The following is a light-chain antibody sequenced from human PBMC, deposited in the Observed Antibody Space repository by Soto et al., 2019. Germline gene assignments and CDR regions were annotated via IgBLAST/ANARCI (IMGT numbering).Light chain of an antibody. CDR1: QGISNY. CDR2: AAS. CDR3: QKYNSAQEET. J-gene: IGKJ1*01. Sequence: DIQMTQSPSSLSASVGDRVTITCRASQGISNYLAWYQQKPGKVPKLLIYAASTLQSGVPSRFSGSGSGTDFTLTISSLQPEDVATYYCQKYNSAQEETFGQGTKVEIK. V-gene: IGKV1-27*01.